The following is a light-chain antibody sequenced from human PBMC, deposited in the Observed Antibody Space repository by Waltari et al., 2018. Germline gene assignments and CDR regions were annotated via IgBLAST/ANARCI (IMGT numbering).Light chain of an antibody. CDR1: DSNIGATYE. Sequence: QSVLTQPPSVSGAPGQRVTISCTGSDSNIGATYEIHWYQQLPGAAPKLLFYGTTNRPSGVPDRFSGSKSATSASLVITGLQADDEADYYCQSYDNSLRVVMFGGGTKLTVL. J-gene: IGLJ3*02. CDR2: GTT. V-gene: IGLV1-40*01. CDR3: QSYDNSLRVVM.